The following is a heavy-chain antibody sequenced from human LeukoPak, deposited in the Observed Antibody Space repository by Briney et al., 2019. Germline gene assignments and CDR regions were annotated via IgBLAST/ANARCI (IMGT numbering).Heavy chain of an antibody. CDR2: IWYDGSNK. Sequence: GGSLRLSCAASGFTFSSYGMHWVRQAPGKGLEWVAVIWYDGSNKYYADSVKGRFTISRDNAKNSLYLQMNSLRAEDTAVYYCARDSSSWSLTFDYWGQGTLVTVSS. V-gene: IGHV3-33*01. D-gene: IGHD6-13*01. J-gene: IGHJ4*02. CDR1: GFTFSSYG. CDR3: ARDSSSWSLTFDY.